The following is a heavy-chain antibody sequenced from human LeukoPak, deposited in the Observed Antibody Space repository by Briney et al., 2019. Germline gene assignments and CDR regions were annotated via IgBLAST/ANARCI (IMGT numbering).Heavy chain of an antibody. Sequence: PGGSLRLSCAASGFTFSSYAMSWVRQAPGKGLEWVSAISGSGGSTYYADSVKGRFTISRDNSKNTLNLQMNSLRAEDAAIYYCAKAFAFVGANFFDYWGQGTLVTVSS. D-gene: IGHD1-26*01. J-gene: IGHJ4*02. CDR2: ISGSGGST. CDR1: GFTFSSYA. V-gene: IGHV3-23*01. CDR3: AKAFAFVGANFFDY.